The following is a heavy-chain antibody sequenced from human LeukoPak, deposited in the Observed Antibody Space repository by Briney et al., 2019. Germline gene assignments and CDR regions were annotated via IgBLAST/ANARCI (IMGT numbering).Heavy chain of an antibody. CDR3: AREEYSSSSPFYP. CDR1: GFTFSSYW. D-gene: IGHD6-6*01. CDR2: IKQDGSEK. Sequence: AGGSLRLSCAASGFTFSSYWMSWVRRAPGKGLEWVANIKQDGSEKYYVDSVKGRFTISRDNAKNSLYLQMNSLRAEDTAVYYCAREEYSSSSPFYPWGQGTLVTVSS. V-gene: IGHV3-7*01. J-gene: IGHJ5*02.